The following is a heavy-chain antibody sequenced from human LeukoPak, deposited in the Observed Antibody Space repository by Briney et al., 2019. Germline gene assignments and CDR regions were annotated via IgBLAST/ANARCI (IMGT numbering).Heavy chain of an antibody. CDR1: GFTFSTHS. CDR2: ISAGSNFI. D-gene: IGHD2-2*01. J-gene: IGHJ4*02. Sequence: GGSLRLSCAASGFTFSTHSMYWVRQAPGKGLEWVSSISAGSNFIHYAESVRGRFTISRDNAKNSLYLQMNSLGAQDTAVYYCARPATGYCSSAGCHWDSWGQGTLVTVSS. V-gene: IGHV3-21*01. CDR3: ARPATGYCSSAGCHWDS.